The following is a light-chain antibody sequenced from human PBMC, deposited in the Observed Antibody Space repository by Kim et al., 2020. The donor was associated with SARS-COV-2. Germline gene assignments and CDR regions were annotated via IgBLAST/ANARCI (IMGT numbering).Light chain of an antibody. Sequence: ASVGDRVTITCRASQVISSWLAWYQQKPGKAPKLLIYAASSLQSGVPSRFSGSGSGTDFTLTISSLQPEDFATYFCQQANSFPWTLGQGTKVDIK. CDR3: QQANSFPWT. CDR1: QVISSW. V-gene: IGKV1-12*01. J-gene: IGKJ1*01. CDR2: AAS.